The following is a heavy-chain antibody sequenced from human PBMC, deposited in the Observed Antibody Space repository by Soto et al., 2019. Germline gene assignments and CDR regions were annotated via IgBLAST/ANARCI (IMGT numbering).Heavy chain of an antibody. CDR2: INHSGST. CDR3: ARIPPEDSSSWYRWFDP. J-gene: IGHJ5*02. Sequence: LSLTCAVYGGSFRGDYWSWIRQPPGKGLEWIGEINHSGSTNYNPSLKSRVTISVDTSKNQFSLKLRSVTAADTAVYYCARIPPEDSSSWYRWFDPWGQGTLVTVSS. D-gene: IGHD6-13*01. CDR1: GGSFRGDY. V-gene: IGHV4-34*01.